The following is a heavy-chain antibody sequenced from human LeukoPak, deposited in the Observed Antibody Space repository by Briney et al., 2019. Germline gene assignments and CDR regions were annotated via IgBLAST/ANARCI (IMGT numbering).Heavy chain of an antibody. D-gene: IGHD3-10*01. V-gene: IGHV3-23*01. J-gene: IGHJ4*02. CDR2: ISGSGGST. Sequence: PSETLSLTCAVYGGSFSGYYWSWVRQAPGKGLEWVSAISGSGGSTYYADSVKGRFTISRDNSKNTLYLQMNSLRAEDTAVYYCAKFGFGDFFYFDYWGQGTLVTVSS. CDR3: AKFGFGDFFYFDY. CDR1: GGSFSGYY.